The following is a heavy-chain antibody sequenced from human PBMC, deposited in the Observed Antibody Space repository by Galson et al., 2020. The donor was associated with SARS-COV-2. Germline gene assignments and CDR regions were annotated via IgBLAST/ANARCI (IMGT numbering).Heavy chain of an antibody. D-gene: IGHD2-15*01. J-gene: IGHJ6*02. CDR1: GFTFNKFA. CDR3: AKADGRDDTCYSEYYYYGMDV. Sequence: GGSLRLSCAASGFTFNKFAMNWVRQAPGKGLEWVSVISAGDGAKFYADSLRGRFTNSRNNSKNQLYLQSNGLTADDTAVYYCAKADGRDDTCYSEYYYYGMDVWGQGTTVTVSS. CDR2: ISAGDGAK. V-gene: IGHV3-23*01.